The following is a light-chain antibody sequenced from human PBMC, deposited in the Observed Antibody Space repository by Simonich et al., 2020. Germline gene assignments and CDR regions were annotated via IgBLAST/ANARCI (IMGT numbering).Light chain of an antibody. CDR2: WAP. V-gene: IGKV4-1*01. Sequence: DIVMTQYPDSLAVSLGERATINCKSSQSVLYSSNNKNHLAWYQQKPGQPPKLLMYWAPPRKSGVPDLFSGSGSGTDFTLTISSLQAEDVAVYYCQQYYSTPYTFGQGTKLEIK. J-gene: IGKJ2*01. CDR3: QQYYSTPYT. CDR1: QSVLYSSNNKNH.